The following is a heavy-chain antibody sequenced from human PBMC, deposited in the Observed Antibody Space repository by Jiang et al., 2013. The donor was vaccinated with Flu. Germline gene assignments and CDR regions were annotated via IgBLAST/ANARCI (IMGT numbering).Heavy chain of an antibody. Sequence: PGLVKPSETLSLTCTVSGGSVSSGSYYWSWIRQPPGKGLEWIGYIYYSGSTNYNPSLKSRVTISVDTSKNQFSLKLSSVTAADTAVYYCAREAETTFLYYYYMDVWGKGTTVTVSS. CDR3: AREAETTFLYYYYMDV. CDR2: IYYSGST. D-gene: IGHD2/OR15-2a*01. CDR1: GGSVSSGSYY. J-gene: IGHJ6*03. V-gene: IGHV4-61*01.